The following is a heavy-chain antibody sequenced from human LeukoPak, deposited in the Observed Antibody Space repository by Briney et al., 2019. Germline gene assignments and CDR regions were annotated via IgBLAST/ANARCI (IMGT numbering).Heavy chain of an antibody. V-gene: IGHV1-8*01. Sequence: GASVKVSCKASGYTFTSYDINWLRQATGQELEWMGWMNPNSGNTGYAQKFQGRVTMTRNTSISTAYMELSSLRSEDTAVYYCARGNPGIAAPDDFDYWGQGTLVTVSS. CDR1: GYTFTSYD. CDR2: MNPNSGNT. CDR3: ARGNPGIAAPDDFDY. D-gene: IGHD6-13*01. J-gene: IGHJ4*02.